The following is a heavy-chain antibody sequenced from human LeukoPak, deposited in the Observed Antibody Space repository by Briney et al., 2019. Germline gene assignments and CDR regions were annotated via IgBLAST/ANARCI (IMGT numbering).Heavy chain of an antibody. CDR3: ARVAAGIGFFQH. CDR1: GGSISSYY. D-gene: IGHD6-13*01. J-gene: IGHJ1*01. Sequence: SETLSLTCTVSGGSISSYYWSWIRQPPGKGLEWIGYIYYSGSTNYNPSLKSRVTISIDTSKNQFSLKLSSVTAADTAVYYCARVAAGIGFFQHWGQGTLVTVSS. CDR2: IYYSGST. V-gene: IGHV4-59*08.